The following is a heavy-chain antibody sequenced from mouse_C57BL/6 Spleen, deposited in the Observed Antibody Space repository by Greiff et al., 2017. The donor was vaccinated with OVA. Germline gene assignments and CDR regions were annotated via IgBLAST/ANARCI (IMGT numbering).Heavy chain of an antibody. J-gene: IGHJ2*01. CDR1: GYTFTSYW. Sequence: QVQLQQSGAELVRPGSSVKLSCKASGYTFTSYWMDWVKQRPGQGLEWIGNIYPSDSETHYNQKFKDKATLTVDKSSSTAYMQLSSLTSEDSAVYYCGIYYYGSSYIDYWGQGTTLTVSS. V-gene: IGHV1-61*01. CDR3: GIYYYGSSYIDY. CDR2: IYPSDSET. D-gene: IGHD1-1*01.